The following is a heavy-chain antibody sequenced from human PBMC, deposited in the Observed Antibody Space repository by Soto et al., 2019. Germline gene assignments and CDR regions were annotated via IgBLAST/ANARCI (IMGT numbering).Heavy chain of an antibody. J-gene: IGHJ5*02. CDR2: ISVTGENS. CDR3: AKQHGAWPSNWLDA. V-gene: IGHV3-23*01. CDR1: GFTFNVYG. Sequence: WGSLRLSCAASGFTFNVYGMSWVRQAPGKGLEWVSSISVTGENSLYADSVRGRFTMSRDNSKDILYLQMDSLRVDDTAMYYCAKQHGAWPSNWLDAWGQGALVTVSS.